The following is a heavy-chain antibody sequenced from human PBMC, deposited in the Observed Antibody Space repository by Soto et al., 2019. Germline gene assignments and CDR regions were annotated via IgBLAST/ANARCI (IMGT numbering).Heavy chain of an antibody. J-gene: IGHJ6*02. D-gene: IGHD6-19*01. CDR3: AKRFYTSGLPSGMDA. Sequence: GGSLRLSCAASGFTFSHFVMSWVRQAPGKGLEWVSSISGSGDNTFYADSVKGRFTISRDNSKSTVSLQINSLRAEDTAVYYCAKRFYTSGLPSGMDACGQGTRVTVSS. CDR2: ISGSGDNT. CDR1: GFTFSHFV. V-gene: IGHV3-23*01.